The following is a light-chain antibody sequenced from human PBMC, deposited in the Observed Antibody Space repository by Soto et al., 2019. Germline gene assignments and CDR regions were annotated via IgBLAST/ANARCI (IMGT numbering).Light chain of an antibody. V-gene: IGLV1-40*01. CDR3: QSYDSNLNGHVV. Sequence: QSALTQPPSVSGAPWQRITISCTGTSSTIGAGYDVHWYQQLPGTAPKLLIYQNSNRPSGVPDRFSASRSGTSASLAITGLQADDEADYYCQSYDSNLNGHVVFGGGTKLTVL. J-gene: IGLJ2*01. CDR1: SSTIGAGYD. CDR2: QNS.